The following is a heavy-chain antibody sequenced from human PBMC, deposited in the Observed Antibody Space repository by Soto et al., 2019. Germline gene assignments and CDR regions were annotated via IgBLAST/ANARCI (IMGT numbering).Heavy chain of an antibody. CDR3: ARGASGGSGWNYYYYYGMDV. Sequence: VQLVESGGGVVKPGGSLRLSCAASGFTLSDYYMSWIRQAPGKGQEWVSYISSSSSYTDYADSVKGRFTISRDNAKNSLYLQMNSLRAEDTAVYYCARGASGGSGWNYYYYYGMDVWGQGTTVTVSS. CDR2: ISSSSSYT. CDR1: GFTLSDYY. J-gene: IGHJ6*02. V-gene: IGHV3-11*05. D-gene: IGHD6-19*01.